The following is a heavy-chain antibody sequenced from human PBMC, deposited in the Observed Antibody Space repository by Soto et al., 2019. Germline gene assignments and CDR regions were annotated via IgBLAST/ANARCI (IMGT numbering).Heavy chain of an antibody. CDR1: GFTFSRYW. CDR2: ISSDGSST. D-gene: IGHD6-19*01. Sequence: EVQLVESGGGSVQPGGSLRLSWEASGFTFSRYWMHWVRQSPGKGLVWVSRISSDGSSTSYGDSVKGRFTVSRDNAKNTLSLQMSSLRAEDTAIYSCARRVAVTGLQYWGQGTLVSVSS. CDR3: ARRVAVTGLQY. V-gene: IGHV3-74*02. J-gene: IGHJ4*02.